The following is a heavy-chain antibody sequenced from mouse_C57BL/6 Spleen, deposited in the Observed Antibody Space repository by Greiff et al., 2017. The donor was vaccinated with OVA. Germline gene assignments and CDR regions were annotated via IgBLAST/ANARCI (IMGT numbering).Heavy chain of an antibody. CDR2: IDPETGGT. CDR1: GYTFTDYE. CDR3: TRGGTLYSYYFDY. Sequence: QQSGAELVRPGASVTLSCKASGYTFTDYEMHWVKQTPVHGLEWIGAIDPETGGTAYNQKFKGKAILTADKSSSTAYMELRSLTSEDSAVYYCTRGGTLYSYYFDYWGQGTTLTVSS. V-gene: IGHV1-15*01. J-gene: IGHJ2*01. D-gene: IGHD2-1*01.